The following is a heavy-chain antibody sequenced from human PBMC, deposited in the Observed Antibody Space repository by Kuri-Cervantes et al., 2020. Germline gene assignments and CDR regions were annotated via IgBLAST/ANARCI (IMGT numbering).Heavy chain of an antibody. CDR2: IWYDGSNK. J-gene: IGHJ5*02. D-gene: IGHD3-10*01. Sequence: GESLKISCAASGFTFSSYGMHWVRQVPGKGLEWVAVIWYDGSNKYYADSVKGRFTISRDNSKNTLYLQMSSLRAEDTAVYYCAKGVLWFGDRIGFDPWGQGTLVTVSS. CDR3: AKGVLWFGDRIGFDP. V-gene: IGHV3-33*06. CDR1: GFTFSSYG.